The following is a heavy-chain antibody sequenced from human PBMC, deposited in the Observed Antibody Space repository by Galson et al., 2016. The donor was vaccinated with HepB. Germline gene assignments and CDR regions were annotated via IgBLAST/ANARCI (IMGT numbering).Heavy chain of an antibody. CDR1: GFTFRNYG. CDR3: AKDQGRRITIFGVVTSGGALDY. CDR2: ISRSGDST. J-gene: IGHJ4*02. Sequence: SLRLSCAASGFTFRNYGMTWVRQAPGKGLEVVSSISRSGDSTDYADSVKGRFTISRDNSKNTLYLQMNRLRAEDTAVYYCAKDQGRRITIFGVVTSGGALDYWGQEALVTVSS. V-gene: IGHV3-23*01. D-gene: IGHD3-3*01.